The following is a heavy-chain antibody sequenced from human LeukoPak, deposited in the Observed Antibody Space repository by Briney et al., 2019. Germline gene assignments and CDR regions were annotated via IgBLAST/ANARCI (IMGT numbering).Heavy chain of an antibody. CDR2: ISSDGTTI. Sequence: NPGGSLRLSCAASGFTFSDYYMSWILQAPGKGLEWLSYISSDGTTIQYADSVKGRFTISRDNAKNSLYLQMNSLRAEDTAVYYCARDQFGGSYLNDAFDIWGQGTMVTVSS. CDR3: ARDQFGGSYLNDAFDI. CDR1: GFTFSDYY. D-gene: IGHD1-26*01. V-gene: IGHV3-11*04. J-gene: IGHJ3*02.